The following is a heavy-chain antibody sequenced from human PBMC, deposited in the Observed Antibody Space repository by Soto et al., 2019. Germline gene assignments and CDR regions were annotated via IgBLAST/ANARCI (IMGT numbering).Heavy chain of an antibody. CDR1: GGSISSGGYY. J-gene: IGHJ6*02. D-gene: IGHD3-10*01. CDR2: IYYSGST. CDR3: ARAGYYYGSGSLHSLYYYYGMDV. V-gene: IGHV4-31*03. Sequence: QVQLQESGPGLVKPSQTLSLTCTVSGGSISSGGYYWSWIRQHPGKGLEWIGYIYYSGSTYYNPSLKSRVTISVDTSKNQFSLKLSSVTAVDTAVYYCARAGYYYGSGSLHSLYYYYGMDVWGQGTTVTVSS.